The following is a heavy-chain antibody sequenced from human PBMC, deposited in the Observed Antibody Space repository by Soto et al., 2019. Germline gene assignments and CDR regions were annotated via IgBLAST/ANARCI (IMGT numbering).Heavy chain of an antibody. V-gene: IGHV3-23*01. CDR2: ISGNGAYT. CDR3: ARDRIAAAGSFGASYYFDY. D-gene: IGHD6-13*01. J-gene: IGHJ4*02. CDR1: GFTFGNYA. Sequence: PGGSLRLSCAASGFTFGNYAMSWVRQAPGRGLEWVSTISGNGAYTYYADSVKGRFTISRDNSKKTLYLQMNSLRAEDTALYYCARDRIAAAGSFGASYYFDYWGQGTLVTVSS.